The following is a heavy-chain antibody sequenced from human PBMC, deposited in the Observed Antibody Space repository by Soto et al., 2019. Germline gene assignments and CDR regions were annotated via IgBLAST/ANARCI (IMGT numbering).Heavy chain of an antibody. J-gene: IGHJ4*02. CDR2: INHSGST. CDR1: GGSFSGYY. Sequence: PSETLSLTCAVYGGSFSGYYWSWIRQPPGKGLEWIGEINHSGSTNYNPSLKSRVTISVDTSKNQFSLKLSSVTAADTAVYYCARGGYYPPRVGDFDYWGQGTLVTVSS. D-gene: IGHD3-3*01. CDR3: ARGGYYPPRVGDFDY. V-gene: IGHV4-34*01.